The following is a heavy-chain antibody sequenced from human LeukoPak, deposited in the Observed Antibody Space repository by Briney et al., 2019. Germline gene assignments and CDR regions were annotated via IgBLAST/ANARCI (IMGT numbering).Heavy chain of an antibody. CDR1: GFTFSSYW. J-gene: IGHJ6*02. V-gene: IGHV3-7*05. CDR2: IKQDGSEK. Sequence: HPGRSLRLSCAASGFTFSSYWMSWVRQAPGKGLEWVANIKQDGSEKYYVDSVKGRFTISRDNAKNSLYLQMNSLRAEDTAVYYCARETAPQGKQQLSQYYYYGMDVWGQGTTVTVSS. CDR3: ARETAPQGKQQLSQYYYYGMDV. D-gene: IGHD6-13*01.